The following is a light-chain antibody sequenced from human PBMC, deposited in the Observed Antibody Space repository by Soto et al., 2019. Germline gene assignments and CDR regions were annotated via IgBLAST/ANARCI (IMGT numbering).Light chain of an antibody. J-gene: IGKJ1*01. Sequence: DIQMTQSPSSVSASVGDRVTITCRASQAISTWLAWYQQNPGKAPKLLISSASNLPSGVPSRFSGSGSGTYFPLTISSLQPEDFATYYWQQANSFPRTFGQGTKVEIK. V-gene: IGKV1D-12*01. CDR2: SAS. CDR1: QAISTW. CDR3: QQANSFPRT.